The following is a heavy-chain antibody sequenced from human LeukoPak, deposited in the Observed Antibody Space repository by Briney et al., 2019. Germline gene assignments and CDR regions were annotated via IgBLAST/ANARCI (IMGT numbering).Heavy chain of an antibody. CDR1: GFTFSSYS. V-gene: IGHV3-21*01. CDR3: ARVRAVWFGELLYYYGMDV. D-gene: IGHD3-10*01. Sequence: GGSLRLSCAASGFTFSSYSMNWVRQAPGKGLEWVSSISSSSSYIYYADSVKGRFTISRDNAKNSLYLQMNSLRAEDTAVYYCARVRAVWFGELLYYYGMDVWGKGTTVTVSS. CDR2: ISSSSSYI. J-gene: IGHJ6*04.